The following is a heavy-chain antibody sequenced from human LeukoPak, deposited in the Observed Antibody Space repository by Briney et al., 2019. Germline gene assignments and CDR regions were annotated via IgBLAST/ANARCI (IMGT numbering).Heavy chain of an antibody. J-gene: IGHJ3*02. CDR3: ARVSLYSSGYFDAFDI. CDR2: INSGSSYI. D-gene: IGHD3-22*01. CDR1: GFSFSTYS. V-gene: IGHV3-21*01. Sequence: GGSLRLSCATSGFSFSTYSMNWVRQAPGKGLEWVSSINSGSSYIYYADSVKGRFTISRDNAKNPLYLQMNSLRAEDTAVYYCARVSLYSSGYFDAFDIWGQGTMVTVSS.